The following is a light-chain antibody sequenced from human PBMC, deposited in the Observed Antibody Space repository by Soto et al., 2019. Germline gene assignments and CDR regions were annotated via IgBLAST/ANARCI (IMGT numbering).Light chain of an antibody. CDR2: EVS. CDR3: SSYAGNNNVI. CDR1: SSDVGSYRF. V-gene: IGLV2-8*02. Sequence: QSALTQPPSASRSPGQSVTISCTGTSSDVGSYRFVSWYQQHPGKAPKLLIYEVSKRPSGVPDRFSASTSGNTASLTVSGLQADDEADYYCSSYAGNNNVIFGGGTKVTVL. J-gene: IGLJ2*01.